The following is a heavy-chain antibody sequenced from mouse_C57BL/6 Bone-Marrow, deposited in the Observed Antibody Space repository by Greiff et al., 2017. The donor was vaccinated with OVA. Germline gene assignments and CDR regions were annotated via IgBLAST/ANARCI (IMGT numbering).Heavy chain of an antibody. V-gene: IGHV1-55*01. CDR1: GYTFTSYW. D-gene: IGHD1-1*01. J-gene: IGHJ1*03. Sequence: VQLQQPGAELVKPGASVKMSCKASGYTFTSYWITWVKQRPGQGLEWIGDIYPGSGSTNYNEKFKSKATLTVDTSSSTAYMQLSSQTSEDSAVYYCARSDYYGSSYYFDVWGTGTTVTVSS. CDR3: ARSDYYGSSYYFDV. CDR2: IYPGSGST.